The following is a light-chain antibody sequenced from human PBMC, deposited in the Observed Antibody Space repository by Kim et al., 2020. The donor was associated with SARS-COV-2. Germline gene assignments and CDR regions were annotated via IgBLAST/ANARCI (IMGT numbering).Light chain of an antibody. CDR2: GAS. J-gene: IGKJ1*01. CDR1: QYNSSS. Sequence: VTPEERATLACRASQYNSSSLAWYQQKPGQPPRLLIHGASTRATGIPARFSGSGSGTDFTLTISSLQFEDSAVYYCQHYYNWPRTFGQGTKVDIK. CDR3: QHYYNWPRT. V-gene: IGKV3D-15*01.